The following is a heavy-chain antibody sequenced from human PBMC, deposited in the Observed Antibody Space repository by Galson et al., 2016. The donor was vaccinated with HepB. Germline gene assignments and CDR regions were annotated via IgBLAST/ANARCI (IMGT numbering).Heavy chain of an antibody. D-gene: IGHD3-16*01. V-gene: IGHV1-46*01. CDR2: INPTGGST. CDR3: ARGGGKTSTMDV. Sequence: KVSCKASGYTLTSYYMNWVRQAPGQGLEWMGMINPTGGSTTYAQKFQGRVTMTRDTSTSTVYMELSSLRTEDTAVYYCARGGGKTSTMDVWGQGTTVTVSS. CDR1: GYTLTSYY. J-gene: IGHJ6*02.